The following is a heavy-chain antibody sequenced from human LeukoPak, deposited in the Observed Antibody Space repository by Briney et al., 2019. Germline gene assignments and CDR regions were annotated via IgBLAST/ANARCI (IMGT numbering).Heavy chain of an antibody. D-gene: IGHD2-15*01. J-gene: IGHJ3*02. CDR1: GFTFDDYA. V-gene: IGHV3-9*01. CDR3: AKGNVVVVAATAFDI. CDR2: ISWNSGSI. Sequence: GRSLRLSCAAYGFTFDDYAMHWVRQAPGKGLEWVSGISWNSGSIGYADSVKGRFTISRDNAKNSLYLQMNSLRAEDTALYYCAKGNVVVVAATAFDIWGQGTMVTVSS.